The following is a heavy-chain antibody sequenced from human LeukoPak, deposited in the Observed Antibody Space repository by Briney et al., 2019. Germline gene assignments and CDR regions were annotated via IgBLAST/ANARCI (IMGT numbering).Heavy chain of an antibody. J-gene: IGHJ4*02. Sequence: PGGSLRLSCAASGFTFSSYAMSWVRQAPGKGLEWVSAISGSGGSTYYADSVKGRFTISGDNSKNTLYLQMNSLRAEDTAVYYCAKEGPRNSGYSYGSDYWGQGTLVTVSS. D-gene: IGHD5-18*01. CDR3: AKEGPRNSGYSYGSDY. CDR2: ISGSGGST. CDR1: GFTFSSYA. V-gene: IGHV3-23*01.